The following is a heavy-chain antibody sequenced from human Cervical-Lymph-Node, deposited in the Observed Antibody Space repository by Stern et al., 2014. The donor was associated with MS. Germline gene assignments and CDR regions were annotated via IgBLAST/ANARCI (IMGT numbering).Heavy chain of an antibody. D-gene: IGHD6-13*01. CDR2: IFPVFGTP. V-gene: IGHV1-69*01. J-gene: IGHJ5*02. CDR3: ALSSETSDRWYSLGYDL. Sequence: QVPLGQSGAEVTKPGSSVKVSCKASGGTFSKFPSSWVRQAPGQGLEWMGGIFPVFGTPTYAQEFRGRVTITADVSTSTVYMELSSLRSDDTAVYYCALSSETSDRWYSLGYDLWGQGTLVTVS. CDR1: GGTFSKFP.